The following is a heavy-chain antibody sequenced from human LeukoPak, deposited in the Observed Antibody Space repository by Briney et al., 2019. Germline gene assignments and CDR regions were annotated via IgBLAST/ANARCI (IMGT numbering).Heavy chain of an antibody. CDR3: ARMWGSSWSYFDY. CDR1: GFTFSSYS. Sequence: GGSLRLSCTASGFTFSSYSMNWVRQAPGKGLEWVSYISSGSTTIHYADSVKGRFTISRDNAKNSLYLQMNSLRAEDTAVYFCARMWGSSWSYFDYWGQGTLVTVSS. D-gene: IGHD6-13*01. CDR2: ISSGSTTI. J-gene: IGHJ4*02. V-gene: IGHV3-48*04.